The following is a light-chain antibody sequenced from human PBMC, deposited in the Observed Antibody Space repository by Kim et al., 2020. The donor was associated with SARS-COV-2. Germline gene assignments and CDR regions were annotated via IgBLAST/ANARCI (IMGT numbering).Light chain of an antibody. CDR2: GAS. CDR3: QQLNSYPHT. Sequence: SVGSRVTISGRASHGINSYLAWSQQNPGKAPKLLIFGASTLQSGVPSRFSGSESGTDFTLTISSLQPEDFATYFCQQLNSYPHTFGQGTKLEIK. J-gene: IGKJ2*01. V-gene: IGKV1-9*01. CDR1: HGINSY.